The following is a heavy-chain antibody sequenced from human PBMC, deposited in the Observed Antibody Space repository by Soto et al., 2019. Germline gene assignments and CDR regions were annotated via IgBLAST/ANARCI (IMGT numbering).Heavy chain of an antibody. CDR3: AKGATSSWYGGQFDC. CDR1: GFTFNTYA. Sequence: EVQLLESGGGLVQPGGSLRLSGAASGFTFNTYAMNWVRQAPGKGLEWVSAISGSGGSTYYADSVKGRFTISRDNSKNTLYLQMNSLRAEDTAVYYCAKGATSSWYGGQFDCWGQGTQVTVSS. D-gene: IGHD6-13*01. V-gene: IGHV3-23*01. J-gene: IGHJ4*02. CDR2: ISGSGGST.